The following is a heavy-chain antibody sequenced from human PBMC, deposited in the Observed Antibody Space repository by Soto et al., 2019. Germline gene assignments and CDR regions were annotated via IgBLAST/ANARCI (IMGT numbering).Heavy chain of an antibody. D-gene: IGHD3-10*01. CDR3: ARGDTMVRGVIIDYFDY. V-gene: IGHV3-13*04. J-gene: IGHJ4*02. Sequence: EVQLVESGGGLVQPGGSLRLSCAASGFTFSSYDMHWVRQATGKGLEWVSAIGTAGDTYYPGSVKGRFTISSENAKNSLYLQMNSLRAGGTAVYYCARGDTMVRGVIIDYFDYWGQGTVVTVSS. CDR1: GFTFSSYD. CDR2: IGTAGDT.